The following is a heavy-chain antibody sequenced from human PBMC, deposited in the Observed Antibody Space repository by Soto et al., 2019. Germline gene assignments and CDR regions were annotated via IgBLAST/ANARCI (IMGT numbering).Heavy chain of an antibody. CDR1: GFTFSSYA. CDR2: ISWDGSNK. Sequence: PGGSLRLSFAASGFTFSSYAMHWVRQAPGKGLEWVAVISWDGSNKYYADSVKGRFTISRDNSKNTLYLQMNSLRAEDTAVYYCARIISRGYSYGIQDYWGQGTLVTVSS. CDR3: ARIISRGYSYGIQDY. D-gene: IGHD5-18*01. V-gene: IGHV3-30-3*01. J-gene: IGHJ4*02.